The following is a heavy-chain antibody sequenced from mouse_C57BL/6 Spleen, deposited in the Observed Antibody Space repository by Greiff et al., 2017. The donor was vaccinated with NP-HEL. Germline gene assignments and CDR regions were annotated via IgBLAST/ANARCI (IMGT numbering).Heavy chain of an antibody. D-gene: IGHD2-1*01. J-gene: IGHJ4*01. Sequence: QVQLQQSGAELARPGASVKLSCKASGYTFTSYGISWVKQRTGQGLEWIGEIYPRSGNTYYNEKFKGKATLPADTSSSTAYMELRSLTSEDSAVYFCARKIYYGNYDYAMDYWGQGTSVTVSS. CDR3: ARKIYYGNYDYAMDY. CDR1: GYTFTSYG. CDR2: IYPRSGNT. V-gene: IGHV1-81*01.